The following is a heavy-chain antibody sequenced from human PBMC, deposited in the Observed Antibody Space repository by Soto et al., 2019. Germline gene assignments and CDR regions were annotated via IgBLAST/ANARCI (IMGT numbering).Heavy chain of an antibody. V-gene: IGHV1-3*01. J-gene: IGHJ3*02. D-gene: IGHD3-10*01. Sequence: GASVKVSCKASGYTFTSYAMHWVRQAPGQRLEWMGWINAGNGNTKYSQKFQGRVTITRDTSASTAYMELSSLRSEDTAVYYCASALNYEGSGSYHPLLTFEIWGQGTMVTVAS. CDR1: GYTFTSYA. CDR3: ASALNYEGSGSYHPLLTFEI. CDR2: INAGNGNT.